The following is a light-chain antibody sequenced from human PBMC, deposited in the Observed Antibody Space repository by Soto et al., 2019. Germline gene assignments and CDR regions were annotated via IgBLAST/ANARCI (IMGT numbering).Light chain of an antibody. CDR2: EGN. CDR3: CSYVGARTYV. CDR1: IGDVGSYGP. J-gene: IGLJ1*01. Sequence: QSVLTQPASVSGSPGQSITISCTGSIGDVGSYGPVSWYQQHPGQVPKLIIYEGNRRPSGVSSRFSGSKSGNTASLTISGLQAEDEAEYYCCSYVGARTYVFGTGTKVTVL. V-gene: IGLV2-23*01.